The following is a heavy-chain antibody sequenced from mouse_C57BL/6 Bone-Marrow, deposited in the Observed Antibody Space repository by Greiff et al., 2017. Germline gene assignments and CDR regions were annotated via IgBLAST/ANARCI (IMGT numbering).Heavy chain of an antibody. CDR1: GFSLTSYG. Sequence: QVQLKQSGPGLVQPSQSLSITCTVSGFSLTSYGVHWVRQSPGKGLAWLGVIWRGGSTDYNAAFMSRLSITKDNSKSQVLFKMNSLQADDTAIYNCAKKPGSSAAWLAYWGQGTLVTVSA. D-gene: IGHD1-1*01. CDR2: IWRGGST. J-gene: IGHJ3*01. CDR3: AKKPGSSAAWLAY. V-gene: IGHV2-5*01.